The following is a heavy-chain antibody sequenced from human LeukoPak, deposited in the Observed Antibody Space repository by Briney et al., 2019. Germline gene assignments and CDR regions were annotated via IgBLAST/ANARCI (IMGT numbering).Heavy chain of an antibody. V-gene: IGHV4-59*01. D-gene: IGHD1-1*01. CDR2: IYYSGST. J-gene: IGHJ4*02. CDR3: ARWAGTTSFDY. Sequence: SETLSLTCAVSGGSISSYYRSWIRQPPGKGLEWIGYIYYSGSTNYNPSLKSRVTISVDTSKNQFSLKLSSVTAADTAVYYCARWAGTTSFDYWGQGTLVTVSS. CDR1: GGSISSYY.